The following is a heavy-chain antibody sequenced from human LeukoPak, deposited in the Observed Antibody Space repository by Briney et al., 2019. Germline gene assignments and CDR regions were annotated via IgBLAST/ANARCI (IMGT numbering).Heavy chain of an antibody. D-gene: IGHD1-26*01. V-gene: IGHV3-30*04. CDR1: GFTFTGPS. J-gene: IGHJ4*02. CDR2: VGNDEKTI. Sequence: QPGGSLRLSCVASGFTFTGPSMHWVRQAPGKGLEWVAVVGNDEKTIFYADSVKGRFTISRDNSKNTLYLQMNGLRDEDTAVYYCAKERQVGGTAFDYWGQGSLVTVSS. CDR3: AKERQVGGTAFDY.